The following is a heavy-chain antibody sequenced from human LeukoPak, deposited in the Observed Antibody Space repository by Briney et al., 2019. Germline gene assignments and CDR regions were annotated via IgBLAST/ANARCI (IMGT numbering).Heavy chain of an antibody. CDR1: GYTFTSYY. V-gene: IGHV1-46*01. Sequence: ASVKVSCKASGYTFTSYYMHWVRQAPGQGLEWMGIINPSGGSTRYAQKFQGRVTMTRNTSISTAYMELSSLRSEDTAVYYCARWLQDYFDYWGQGTLVTVSS. J-gene: IGHJ4*02. D-gene: IGHD3-10*01. CDR2: INPSGGST. CDR3: ARWLQDYFDY.